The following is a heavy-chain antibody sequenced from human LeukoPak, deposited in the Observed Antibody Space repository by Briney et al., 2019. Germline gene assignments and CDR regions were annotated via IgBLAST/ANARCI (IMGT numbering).Heavy chain of an antibody. CDR1: GYTFTSYD. V-gene: IGHV1-8*03. Sequence: ASVKVSCKASGYTFTSYDINWVRQATGQGLEWMGWMNPNSGNTGYAQKFQGRVTITRNTSISTAYMELSSLGSEDTAVYYCARGAYYYDSSGYVEYFDYWGQGTLVTVSS. CDR3: ARGAYYYDSSGYVEYFDY. D-gene: IGHD3-22*01. CDR2: MNPNSGNT. J-gene: IGHJ4*02.